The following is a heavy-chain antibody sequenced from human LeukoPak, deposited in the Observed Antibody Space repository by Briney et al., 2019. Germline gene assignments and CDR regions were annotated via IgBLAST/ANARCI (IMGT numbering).Heavy chain of an antibody. J-gene: IGHJ3*02. CDR1: RYTFTSYY. D-gene: IGHD5-24*01. CDR2: INPSGGST. CDR3: AGIRDGYNDAYDI. V-gene: IGHV1-46*01. Sequence: EASVKVSCKASRYTFTSYYMHWVRQAPGQGLEWMGIINPSGGSTSYAQKFQGRVTMTSDTSARTVYMELSSLRSEDTAIYYCAGIRDGYNDAYDIWGQGTVVTVPS.